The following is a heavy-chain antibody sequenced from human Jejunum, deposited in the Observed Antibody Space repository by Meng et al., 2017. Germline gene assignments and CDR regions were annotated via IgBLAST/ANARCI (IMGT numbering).Heavy chain of an antibody. Sequence: QVQLVQSGAEVMNRGASVKVSCEASGYTFTTLDINWVRQAAGQGLEWMGWMNPNSGITGYALKFRGRVTMTRGTSINTAYMELSSLTSEDTAIYYCARGVAAGFDYWGQGTLVTVSS. J-gene: IGHJ4*02. D-gene: IGHD6-13*01. V-gene: IGHV1-8*01. CDR3: ARGVAAGFDY. CDR2: MNPNSGIT. CDR1: GYTFTTLD.